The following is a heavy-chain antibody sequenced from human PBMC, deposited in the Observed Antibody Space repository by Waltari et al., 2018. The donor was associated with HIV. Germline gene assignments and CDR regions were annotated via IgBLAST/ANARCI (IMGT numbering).Heavy chain of an antibody. V-gene: IGHV4-34*01. Sequence: QVQLQQWGAGLLKPSETLSLTCAVYGGSFSGYYWSWIRQPPGKGLEWIGEINHSGSTNYNPSLKSRVTISVDTSKNQFSLKLSSVTAADTAVYYCARGGESSGWYHGGQYFDYWGQGTLVTVSS. D-gene: IGHD6-19*01. J-gene: IGHJ4*02. CDR1: GGSFSGYY. CDR2: INHSGST. CDR3: ARGGESSGWYHGGQYFDY.